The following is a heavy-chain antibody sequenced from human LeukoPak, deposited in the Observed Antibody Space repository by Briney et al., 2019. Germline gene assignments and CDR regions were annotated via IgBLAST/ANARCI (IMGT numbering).Heavy chain of an antibody. CDR2: IKQDGSEK. V-gene: IGHV3-7*01. CDR1: GFPFSTFW. J-gene: IGHJ4*02. D-gene: IGHD3-22*01. Sequence: PGGSLRLSCAASGFPFSTFWMSWVRQAPGKGLEWVAKIKQDGSEKYYVDSVKGRFTISRDNAKNSLYLQMNSLRAEDTAVYYCARDDDSSPFDYWGQGTLVTVSS. CDR3: ARDDDSSPFDY.